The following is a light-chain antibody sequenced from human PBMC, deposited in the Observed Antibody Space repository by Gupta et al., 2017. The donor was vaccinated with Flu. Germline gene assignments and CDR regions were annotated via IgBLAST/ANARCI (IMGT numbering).Light chain of an antibody. J-gene: IGKJ5*01. Sequence: DIKMTQSPSSLSASVGDRVTITCRASQSISNYLNWYQQKQGKVPKLLIYAASSLQSGVPSRFSGSGSGTDFTLTISNLQPEDFAVYYCQQGHSVPIAFGQGTRLEIK. CDR2: AAS. V-gene: IGKV1-39*01. CDR3: QQGHSVPIA. CDR1: QSISNY.